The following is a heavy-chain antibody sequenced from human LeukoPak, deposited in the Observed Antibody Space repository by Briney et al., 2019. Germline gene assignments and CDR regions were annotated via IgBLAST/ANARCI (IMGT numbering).Heavy chain of an antibody. CDR3: ARSHQRVGIEDY. CDR2: ISSSSSTI. J-gene: IGHJ4*02. V-gene: IGHV3-48*04. Sequence: GGSLRLSCAASGFTFNSFGMSWVRQAPGKGLEWLSYISSSSSTINYADSVRGRFTISRDNAKNSLYLQINSLRADDTAVYYCARSHQRVGIEDYWGQGTLVTVSS. CDR1: GFTFNSFG. D-gene: IGHD1-26*01.